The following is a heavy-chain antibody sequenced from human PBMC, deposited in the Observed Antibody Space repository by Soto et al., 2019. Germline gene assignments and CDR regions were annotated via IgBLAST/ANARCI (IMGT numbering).Heavy chain of an antibody. J-gene: IGHJ6*03. CDR2: INHSGST. D-gene: IGHD2-2*01. Sequence: SETLTLTCAVYGRSFRGYYWTWIRQPPGMGLEWIGEINHSGSTNYNPSLKSRVTISVDTSKNQFSLKLSSVTAADTAVYYCARGRWVNTIVVVPAARKGVGSTYYMDVWGKGTTVS. CDR3: ARGRWVNTIVVVPAARKGVGSTYYMDV. CDR1: GRSFRGYY. V-gene: IGHV4-34*01.